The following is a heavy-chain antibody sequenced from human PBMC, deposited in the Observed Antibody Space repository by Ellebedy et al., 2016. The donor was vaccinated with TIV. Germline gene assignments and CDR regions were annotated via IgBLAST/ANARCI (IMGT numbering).Heavy chain of an antibody. CDR1: GGSFSGYY. CDR3: ARDSIAVAGKHQDY. Sequence: SETLSLTCAVYGGSFSGYYWSWIRQPPGKGLEWIGEINHSGSTNYNPSLKSRVTISVDTSKNQFSLKLSSVTAADTAVYYCARDSIAVAGKHQDYWGQGTLVTVSS. J-gene: IGHJ4*02. V-gene: IGHV4-34*01. D-gene: IGHD6-19*01. CDR2: INHSGST.